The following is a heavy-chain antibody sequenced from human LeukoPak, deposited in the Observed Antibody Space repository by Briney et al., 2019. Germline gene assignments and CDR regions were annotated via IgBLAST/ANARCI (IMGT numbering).Heavy chain of an antibody. Sequence: SETLSLTCTVSGGSISSYHWSWIRQPPGKGLEWIGYIYYSGSTNYNPSLKSRVTISVDTSKNQFSLKLSSVTAADTAVYYCARTDTKYSSSWFYFDYWGQGTLVTVSS. D-gene: IGHD6-13*01. CDR2: IYYSGST. CDR1: GGSISSYH. CDR3: ARTDTKYSSSWFYFDY. V-gene: IGHV4-59*01. J-gene: IGHJ4*02.